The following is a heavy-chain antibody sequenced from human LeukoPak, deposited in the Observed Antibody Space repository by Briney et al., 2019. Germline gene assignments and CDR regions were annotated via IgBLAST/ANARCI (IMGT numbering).Heavy chain of an antibody. CDR3: ARDRLTSGSYFFDY. CDR1: AFTFSDYS. D-gene: IGHD1-26*01. V-gene: IGHV3-48*01. CDR2: ISGRSSTI. Sequence: GGSLRLSCAASAFTFSDYSMNWVRQAPGKGLEWIPYISGRSSTIYYADSVRGRFTISRDNAKNSMYLQMNSLRAEDTAVYYCARDRLTSGSYFFDYWGQGTLVTVSS. J-gene: IGHJ4*02.